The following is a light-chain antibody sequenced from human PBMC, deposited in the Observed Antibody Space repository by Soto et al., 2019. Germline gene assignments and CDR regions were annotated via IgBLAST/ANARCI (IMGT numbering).Light chain of an antibody. Sequence: DIQMTQSPSSLSASVGDRVTITCQASQGIGNFLNWYQQKPGKAPKLLIYDASTMETGIPSRFSGSGSGTDFTFTISSLQPEDIATYYCQQYDNLPPFTFGPGTKVDIK. J-gene: IGKJ3*01. V-gene: IGKV1-33*01. CDR2: DAS. CDR1: QGIGNF. CDR3: QQYDNLPPFT.